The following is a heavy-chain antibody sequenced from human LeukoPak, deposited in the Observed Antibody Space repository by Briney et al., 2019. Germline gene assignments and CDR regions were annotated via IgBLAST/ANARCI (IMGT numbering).Heavy chain of an antibody. CDR2: IYYSGST. CDR3: ARGLNGDQYYYYYYMDV. Sequence: PSETLSLTCTVSGGSISIYYWSWIRQPPGKGLEWIGYIYYSGSTNYNPSLKSRVTISVDTSKNQFSLKLSSVTAADTAVYYCARGLNGDQYYYYYYMDVWGKGTTVTVSS. V-gene: IGHV4-59*01. CDR1: GGSISIYY. D-gene: IGHD4-17*01. J-gene: IGHJ6*03.